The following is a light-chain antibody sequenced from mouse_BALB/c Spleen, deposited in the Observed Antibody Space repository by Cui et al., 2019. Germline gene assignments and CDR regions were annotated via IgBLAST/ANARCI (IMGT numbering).Light chain of an antibody. Sequence: DILMTQSPSSMSVSLGDTVSITCHASQGISSNIGWLQQKPGKSFKGLIYHGTNLEDGVPSRFSGSGSGADYSLTINSLESEDFADYYCVQYAQFPRTFGGGTKLEIK. CDR2: HGT. CDR3: VQYAQFPRT. V-gene: IGKV14-100*01. J-gene: IGKJ1*01. CDR1: QGISSN.